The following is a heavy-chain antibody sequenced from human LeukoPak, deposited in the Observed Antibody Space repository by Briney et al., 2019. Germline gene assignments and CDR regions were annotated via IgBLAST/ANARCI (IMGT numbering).Heavy chain of an antibody. D-gene: IGHD6-19*01. J-gene: IGHJ6*03. CDR1: GYSISSGYY. CDR3: ARDAGSGWYGRDYYYMDV. V-gene: IGHV4-38-2*02. CDR2: IYHSGST. Sequence: PSETLSLTCTVSGYSISSGYYWGWIRQPPGKGLEWIGSIYHSGSTNYNPSLKSRVTISVDTSKNQISLKLSSVTAADTAVYYCARDAGSGWYGRDYYYMDVWGKGTTVTVSS.